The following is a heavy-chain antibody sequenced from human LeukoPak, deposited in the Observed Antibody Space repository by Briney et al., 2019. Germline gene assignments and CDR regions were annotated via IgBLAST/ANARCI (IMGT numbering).Heavy chain of an antibody. CDR3: ARDLGELGFDY. CDR1: GLTFSSYS. Sequence: AGGSLRLSCAASGLTFSSYSMNWLRQAPGKGLEWVSSISSSSSYIYYADSVKGRFTISRDNAKNSLYLQMNSLRAEDTAVYYGARDLGELGFDYWGQGTLVTVSS. CDR2: ISSSSSYI. J-gene: IGHJ4*02. V-gene: IGHV3-21*01. D-gene: IGHD2-21*01.